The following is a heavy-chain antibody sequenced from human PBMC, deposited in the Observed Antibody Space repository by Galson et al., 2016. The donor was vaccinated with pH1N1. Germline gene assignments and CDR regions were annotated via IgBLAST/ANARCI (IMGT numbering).Heavy chain of an antibody. CDR1: GFTFSSYW. V-gene: IGHV3-7*01. J-gene: IGHJ4*02. D-gene: IGHD2-2*01. CDR3: AKDQSPFWRVVIPAADPQYFDY. Sequence: SLRLSCAASGFTFSSYWMTWVRQAPGKGLEWVANIKQDGSEKYYVDSVKGRFTISRDNAKNSLYLQMNSLRAEDTAVYYCAKDQSPFWRVVIPAADPQYFDYWGQGTLVTVSS. CDR2: IKQDGSEK.